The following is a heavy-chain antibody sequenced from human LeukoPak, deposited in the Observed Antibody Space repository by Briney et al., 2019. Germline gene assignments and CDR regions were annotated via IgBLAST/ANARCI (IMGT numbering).Heavy chain of an antibody. D-gene: IGHD6-6*01. J-gene: IGHJ4*02. CDR2: IYYSGST. V-gene: IGHV4-59*01. Sequence: SETLSLTCTVPGGSISSYYWSWIRQPPGKGLEWIGYIYYSGSTNYNPSLKSRVTISVDTSKNQFSLKLSPVTAADTAVYYCARDSIEYSSSPGSFDYWGQGTLVTVSS. CDR3: ARDSIEYSSSPGSFDY. CDR1: GGSISSYY.